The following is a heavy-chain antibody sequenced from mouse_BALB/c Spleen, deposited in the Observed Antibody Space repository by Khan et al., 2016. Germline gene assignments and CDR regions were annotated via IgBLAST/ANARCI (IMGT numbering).Heavy chain of an antibody. V-gene: IGHV13-2*02. J-gene: IGHJ1*01. D-gene: IGHD1-1*01. CDR1: GFTFSNYR. CDR3: SRGSYFGSSYFDV. CDR2: ITVKSDNYGA. Sequence: VQLVETGGGLVRPGNSLKLSCVTSGFTFSNYRMHWLRQPPGTRLEWIAVITVKSDNYGANYAESVKGRFTISSDDSKSSVYLQLNRLREEYTANYYCSRGSYFGSSYFDVWGAGTTVTVSS.